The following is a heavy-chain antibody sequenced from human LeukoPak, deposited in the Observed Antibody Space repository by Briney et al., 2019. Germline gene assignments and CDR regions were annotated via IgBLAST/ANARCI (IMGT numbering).Heavy chain of an antibody. V-gene: IGHV3-74*01. D-gene: IGHD3-22*01. CDR1: GFTFSSYW. J-gene: IGHJ1*01. CDR2: IKSDGST. CDR3: ARAPSEIGGYYPEYFRH. Sequence: GGSLRLSCAASGFTFSSYWMHWVRQAPGKGLVWVSRIKSDGSTNYADPVKGRFTISRDNAKNTLSLQMNSLRAEDTGVYYCARAPSEIGGYYPEYFRHWGQGTLVTVSS.